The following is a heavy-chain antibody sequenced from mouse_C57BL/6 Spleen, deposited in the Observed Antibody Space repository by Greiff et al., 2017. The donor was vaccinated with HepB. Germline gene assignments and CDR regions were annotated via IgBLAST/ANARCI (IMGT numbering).Heavy chain of an antibody. D-gene: IGHD2-4*01. Sequence: VKLMESGPGLVQPSQSLSITCTVSGFSLTSYGVHWVRQSPGKGLEWLGVIWSGGSTDYNAAFISRLSISKDNSKSQVFFKMNSLQADDTAIYYCARGFMDYEAWFAYWGQGTLVTVSA. J-gene: IGHJ3*01. CDR2: IWSGGST. V-gene: IGHV2-2*01. CDR3: ARGFMDYEAWFAY. CDR1: GFSLTSYG.